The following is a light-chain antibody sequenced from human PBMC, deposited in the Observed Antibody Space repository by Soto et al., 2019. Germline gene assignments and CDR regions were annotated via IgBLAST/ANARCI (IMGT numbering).Light chain of an antibody. J-gene: IGLJ1*01. CDR1: SSDVGGYNY. V-gene: IGLV2-14*01. CDR2: DVS. CDR3: SSYTSSSTLEV. Sequence: LTQPASVSGSPGQSITISCTGTSSDVGGYNYVSWYQQHPGKAPKLMIYDVSNRPSGVSNRFSGSKSGNTASLTISGLQAEDEADYYCSSYTSSSTLEVFGTGTKVTVL.